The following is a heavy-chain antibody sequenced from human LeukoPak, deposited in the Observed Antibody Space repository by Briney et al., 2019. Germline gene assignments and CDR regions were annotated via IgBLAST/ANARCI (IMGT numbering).Heavy chain of an antibody. Sequence: SETLSLTCVVSGGSISSTNWWSWVRQPPGKGLDWIGEIFHSGTTNYNPSLKSRVTMSVDTSKNQFSLKLSSVTAADTAVYYCARASITRVAFDIWGQGTMVTVSS. CDR2: IFHSGTT. V-gene: IGHV4-4*02. CDR3: ARASITRVAFDI. J-gene: IGHJ3*02. CDR1: GGSISSTNW. D-gene: IGHD3-10*01.